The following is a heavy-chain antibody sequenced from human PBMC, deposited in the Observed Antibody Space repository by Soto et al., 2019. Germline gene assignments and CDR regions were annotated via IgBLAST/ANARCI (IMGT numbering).Heavy chain of an antibody. CDR3: ARLGGYYQAFDQ. Sequence: SETLSLTCTVSGGSISSYYGVWFRQPPGKGLEWIGYIYCSGSTTYHPSLKSRVTISVDTSKNQFSLNLTSVTAADTAVYYCARLGGYYQAFDQWGQGSLVTVSS. CDR1: GGSISSYY. D-gene: IGHD3-22*01. CDR2: IYCSGST. V-gene: IGHV4-59*08. J-gene: IGHJ4*02.